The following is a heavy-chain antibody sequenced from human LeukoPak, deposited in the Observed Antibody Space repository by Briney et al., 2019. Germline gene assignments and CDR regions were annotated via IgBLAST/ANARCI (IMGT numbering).Heavy chain of an antibody. V-gene: IGHV3-21*01. CDR2: ISSSSSYI. Sequence: GGSLPLSCVASRFILSSYSMNWVRQAPGKGVEWVSSISSSSSYIYYADSVKGRFTISRDNAKNSLYLHMNSLRAEDTAVYYCAGNSKCAYWGQRALVTVSS. J-gene: IGHJ4*02. CDR1: RFILSSYS. CDR3: AGNSKCAY. D-gene: IGHD2-21*01.